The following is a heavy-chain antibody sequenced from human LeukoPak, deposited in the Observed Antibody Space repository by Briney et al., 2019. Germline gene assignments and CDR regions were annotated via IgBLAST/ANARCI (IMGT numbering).Heavy chain of an antibody. CDR2: IYYSGST. D-gene: IGHD3-9*01. V-gene: IGHV4-31*03. CDR1: GGSVSSGRYY. J-gene: IGHJ3*01. Sequence: PSETLSLTCTVSGGSVSSGRYYWSWIRQHPGKGLEWIGYIYYSGSTYYNPSLKSRVTISVDTSKNQFSLKLSSVTAADTAVYYCGRWANYDILTGYYVPTNDAFDFWGQGTMVTVSS. CDR3: GRWANYDILTGYYVPTNDAFDF.